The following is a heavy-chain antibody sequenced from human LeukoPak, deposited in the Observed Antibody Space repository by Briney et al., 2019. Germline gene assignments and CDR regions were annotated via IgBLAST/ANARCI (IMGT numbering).Heavy chain of an antibody. J-gene: IGHJ4*02. D-gene: IGHD2-15*01. CDR2: ISAYNGNT. CDR3: ARDGGAEVLGY. V-gene: IGHV1-18*01. Sequence: ASVTVSCKASGGTFSSYAISWVRQAPGQGLEWMGWISAYNGNTNYAQKLQGRVTMTTDTSTSTAYMELRSLRSDDTAVYYCARDGGAEVLGYWGQGTLVTVSS. CDR1: GGTFSSYA.